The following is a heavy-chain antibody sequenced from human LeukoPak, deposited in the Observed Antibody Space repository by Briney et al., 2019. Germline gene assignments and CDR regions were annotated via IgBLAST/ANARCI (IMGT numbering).Heavy chain of an antibody. CDR1: CS. D-gene: IGHD2-15*01. CDR2: ISSSSSYI. Sequence: CSMNWVRQAPGKGLEWVSSISSSSSYIYYADSVKGRFTISRDNARNSLYLQMNSLRAEDTAVYYCARDGLAAATLHWCFDLWGRGTLVTVSS. CDR3: ARDGLAAATLHWCFDL. J-gene: IGHJ2*01. V-gene: IGHV3-21*01.